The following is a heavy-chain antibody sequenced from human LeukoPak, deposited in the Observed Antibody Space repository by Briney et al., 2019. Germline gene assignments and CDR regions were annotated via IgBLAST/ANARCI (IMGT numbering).Heavy chain of an antibody. V-gene: IGHV4-59*08. CDR3: ARRQASSLNWFDP. Sequence: SETLSLTCTVSGFSISSYYWSWIRQPPGKGLEWIGYIYYSGSTNYNPSLKSRVTISVDTSKNQFSLKLSSVTAADTAVYYCARRQASSLNWFDPWGQGTLVTVSS. CDR1: GFSISSYY. J-gene: IGHJ5*02. CDR2: IYYSGST. D-gene: IGHD2-15*01.